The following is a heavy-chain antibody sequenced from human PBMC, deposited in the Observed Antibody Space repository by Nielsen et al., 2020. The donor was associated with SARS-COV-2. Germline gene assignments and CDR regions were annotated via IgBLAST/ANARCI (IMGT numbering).Heavy chain of an antibody. D-gene: IGHD3/OR15-3a*01. CDR3: AKWTHVDFYYYGMDV. CDR2: VSDTGGRT. V-gene: IGHV3-23*01. Sequence: GESLKISCAASGFIFSNYAMTWGRRAPGKGLEWISTVSDTGGRTHYADSVEGRFTISRDNSKNTLYLQMNSLRADDTAVYYCAKWTHVDFYYYGMDVWGQGTSVTVSS. CDR1: GFIFSNYA. J-gene: IGHJ6*02.